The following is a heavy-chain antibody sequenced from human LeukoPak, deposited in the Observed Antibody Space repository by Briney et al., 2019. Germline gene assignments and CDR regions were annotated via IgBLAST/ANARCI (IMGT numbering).Heavy chain of an antibody. V-gene: IGHV3-21*01. CDR1: GFTFSSYS. D-gene: IGHD2-8*01. CDR3: ASSLMLMVYAIGDN. Sequence: PGGSLRLSCAASGFTFSSYSMNWVRQAPGKGLEWVSSISSSSSYIYYADSVKGRFTISRDNAKNSLYLQMNSLRAEDTAVYYCASSLMLMVYAIGDNWGHGTLVTVSS. CDR2: ISSSSSYI. J-gene: IGHJ4*01.